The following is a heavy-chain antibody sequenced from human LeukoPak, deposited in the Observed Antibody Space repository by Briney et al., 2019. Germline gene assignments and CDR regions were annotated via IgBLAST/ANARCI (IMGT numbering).Heavy chain of an antibody. V-gene: IGHV3-64*01. Sequence: GGSLRLSCAASGFTFSSYAMHWVRQAPGKGLEYVSAISSNGGSTYYANSVKGRFTISRDNSKNTLYLQMGSLRAEDMAVYYCARSGGDYDFWSGYPRVRAVWFDPWGQGTLVTVSS. J-gene: IGHJ5*02. CDR1: GFTFSSYA. D-gene: IGHD3-3*01. CDR2: ISSNGGST. CDR3: ARSGGDYDFWSGYPRVRAVWFDP.